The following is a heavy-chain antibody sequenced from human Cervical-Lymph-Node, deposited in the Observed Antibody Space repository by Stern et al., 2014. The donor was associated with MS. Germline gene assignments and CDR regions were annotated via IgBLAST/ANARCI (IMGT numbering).Heavy chain of an antibody. Sequence: EVQLVDSGGGLVKPGGSLRLSCAASGFTFSHAWMSWVRQVPGKGLEWVAGINSTTAGGTADSGSPVNGIFTISRDDSRNTLFLQMNSLKTEDTALYFCTTDLRGYNYDSGTHYTSTYSFDFWGQGTLVTVSS. CDR2: INSTTAGGTA. J-gene: IGHJ4*02. D-gene: IGHD3-10*01. CDR3: TTDLRGYNYDSGTHYTSTYSFDF. CDR1: GFTFSHAW. V-gene: IGHV3-15*01.